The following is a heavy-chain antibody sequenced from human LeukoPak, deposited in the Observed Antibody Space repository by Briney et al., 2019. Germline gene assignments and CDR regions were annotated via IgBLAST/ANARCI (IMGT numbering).Heavy chain of an antibody. CDR1: GFTFSGSA. D-gene: IGHD4-17*01. CDR2: ISTNGGST. J-gene: IGHJ4*02. CDR3: VSTAQG. Sequence: GGSLKLSCAASGFTFSGSAMHWVRQAPGKGLEYVSAISTNGGSTYYADSVKGRFTISRDNSKNTLYLQMSSLSTEDTAVYYCVSTAQGWGQGILVTVSS. V-gene: IGHV3-64D*06.